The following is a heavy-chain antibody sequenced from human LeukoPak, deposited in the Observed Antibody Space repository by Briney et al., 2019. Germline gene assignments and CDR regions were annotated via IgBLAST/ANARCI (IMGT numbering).Heavy chain of an antibody. CDR1: GFTFSNAW. D-gene: IGHD2-2*01. Sequence: GGSLRLSCAASGFTFSNAWMSWVRQAPGKGLEWVGRIKSKTDGGTTDYAAPVKGRFTISRDDSKNTLYLQMNSLKTEVTAVYYCTTDRVVPAARGDYWGQGTLVTVSS. V-gene: IGHV3-15*01. CDR2: IKSKTDGGTT. J-gene: IGHJ4*02. CDR3: TTDRVVPAARGDY.